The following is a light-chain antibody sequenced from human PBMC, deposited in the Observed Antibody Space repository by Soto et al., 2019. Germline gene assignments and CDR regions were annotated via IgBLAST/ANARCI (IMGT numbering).Light chain of an antibody. Sequence: QSVLTQPPSASGTPGQRVTISCSGSSSNIGSNTVNWYQQLPGTAPKLLIYSNNQRPSGVPDRFSGSKSGTSASLAISGLQSEDEADYYCAAWDDSLNGPGFGGGIKLTVL. V-gene: IGLV1-44*01. CDR2: SNN. CDR3: AAWDDSLNGPG. J-gene: IGLJ3*02. CDR1: SSNIGSNT.